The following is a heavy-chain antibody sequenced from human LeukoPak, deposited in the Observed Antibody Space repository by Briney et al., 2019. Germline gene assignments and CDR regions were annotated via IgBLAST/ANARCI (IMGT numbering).Heavy chain of an antibody. J-gene: IGHJ4*02. D-gene: IGHD6-13*01. CDR1: GFPFGCYA. Sequence: GSPRLSLAAPGFPFGCYAKHWVRQAPGEGLEWVSLINGDGGSTYYADSVKGRFTISRDNSKNSLYLQMNSLRTEDTALYHCAKGTAAAGYFDYWGQGTLVTVSS. V-gene: IGHV3-43*02. CDR3: AKGTAAAGYFDY. CDR2: INGDGGST.